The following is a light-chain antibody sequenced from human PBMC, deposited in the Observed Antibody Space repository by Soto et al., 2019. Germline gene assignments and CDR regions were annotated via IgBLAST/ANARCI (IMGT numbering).Light chain of an antibody. CDR3: SSYAGRSMYV. Sequence: SALTQPPSASGSPGQSVTFSCTGTSSDVGTYDYVSWYQQYPGKAPKLLIYGVTRRPSGVPDRFSGSKSGNTAALTVSGLQAEDEAYYYCSSYAGRSMYVFGNGTKVTVL. J-gene: IGLJ1*01. CDR2: GVT. V-gene: IGLV2-8*01. CDR1: SSDVGTYDY.